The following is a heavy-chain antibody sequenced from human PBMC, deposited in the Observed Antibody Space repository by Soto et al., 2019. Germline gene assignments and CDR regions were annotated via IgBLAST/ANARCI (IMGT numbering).Heavy chain of an antibody. CDR3: ARDGSLPSNPYYYYGMDV. V-gene: IGHV1-18*04. J-gene: IGHJ6*02. CDR2: ISADNGNT. CDR1: GYTFTSYG. D-gene: IGHD4-4*01. Sequence: QVQLVQAGAEVKKPGASVKVSCKASGYTFTSYGISWVRQPPGQGLEWMGGISADNGNTYYAQKLQGRVTMTTDTSTSTAYLELSSLRSDDTAVYYCARDGSLPSNPYYYYGMDVWGQGTSVTVSS.